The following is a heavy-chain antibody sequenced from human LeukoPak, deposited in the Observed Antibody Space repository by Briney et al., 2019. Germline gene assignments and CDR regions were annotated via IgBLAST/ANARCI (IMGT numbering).Heavy chain of an antibody. D-gene: IGHD3-3*01. J-gene: IGHJ4*02. CDR1: GGSISSYY. V-gene: IGHV4-59*01. CDR2: IYYSGST. Sequence: SETLSLTCTVSGGSISSYYWSWIRQPPGKGLEWIGYIYYSGSTNYNPSLKSRVTISVDTSKNQFSLKLSSVTAADTAVYYCARFLGTYYFDYWGQGTLVTVSS. CDR3: ARFLGTYYFDY.